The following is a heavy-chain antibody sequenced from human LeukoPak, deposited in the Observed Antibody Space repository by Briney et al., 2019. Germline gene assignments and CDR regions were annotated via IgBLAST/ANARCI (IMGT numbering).Heavy chain of an antibody. D-gene: IGHD6-13*01. CDR1: GGSISSYY. J-gene: IGHJ5*02. CDR2: IYHSGST. CDR3: ASSQLTGNWFDP. Sequence: SETLSLTCTVSGGSISSYYWSWIRQPPGKGLEWIGSIYHSGSTYYNPSLKSRVTISVDTSKNQFSLKLSSVTAADTAVYYCASSQLTGNWFDPWGQGTLVTVSS. V-gene: IGHV4-59*08.